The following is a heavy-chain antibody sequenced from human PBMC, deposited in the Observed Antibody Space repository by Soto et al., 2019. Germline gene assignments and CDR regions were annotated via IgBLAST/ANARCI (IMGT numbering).Heavy chain of an antibody. CDR2: INAGNGNT. J-gene: IGHJ3*02. CDR1: GYTFTSYA. Sequence: ASVKVSCKASGYTFTSYAMNWVRQAPGQRLEWMGWINAGNGNTKYSQKFQGRVTITRDTSASTAYMELSSLRSEDTAVYYCARERCSSTSGKDDAFDIWGQGTMVTVS. D-gene: IGHD2-2*01. V-gene: IGHV1-3*01. CDR3: ARERCSSTSGKDDAFDI.